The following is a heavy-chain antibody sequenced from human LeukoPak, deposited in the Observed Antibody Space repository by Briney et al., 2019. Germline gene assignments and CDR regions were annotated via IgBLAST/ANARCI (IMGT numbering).Heavy chain of an antibody. CDR2: ISSSSSYI. CDR3: ASDRIQLWLRGVSAAAPDAFDI. V-gene: IGHV3-21*01. D-gene: IGHD5-18*01. Sequence: GGSLRLSCAASGFTFSSYSMNWVRQAPGKGLEWVSSISSSSSYIYYADSVKGRFTISRDNAKKSLYLQMNSLRAEDTAVYYCASDRIQLWLRGVSAAAPDAFDIWGQGTMVTVSS. J-gene: IGHJ3*02. CDR1: GFTFSSYS.